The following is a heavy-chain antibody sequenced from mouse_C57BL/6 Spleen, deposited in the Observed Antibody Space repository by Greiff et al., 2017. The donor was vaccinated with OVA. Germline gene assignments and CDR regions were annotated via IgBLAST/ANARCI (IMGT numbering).Heavy chain of an antibody. D-gene: IGHD1-1*01. CDR1: GYTFTSYW. Sequence: VKLQQPGAELVKPGASVKMSCKASGYTFTSYWITWVKQRPGQGLEWIGDIYPGSGSTNYNEKFKSKATLTVDTSSSTAYMQLSSLTSEDSAVYYCARGGSRNWYFDVWGTGTTVTVSS. J-gene: IGHJ1*03. CDR2: IYPGSGST. V-gene: IGHV1-55*01. CDR3: ARGGSRNWYFDV.